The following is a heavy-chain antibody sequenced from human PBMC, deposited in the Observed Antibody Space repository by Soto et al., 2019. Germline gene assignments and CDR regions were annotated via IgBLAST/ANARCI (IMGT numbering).Heavy chain of an antibody. CDR2: INPNSGGT. D-gene: IGHD2-2*02. CDR3: ARDKSANIPRYYFDC. J-gene: IGHJ4*02. V-gene: IGHV1-2*04. Sequence: QVQLVQSGAEVKKPGASVKVSCKASGYTFTGSYMHWVRQAPGQGLEWMGWINPNSGGTNYAQKFQGWVTMTRDTSISTAYMELSMLRSDDTAVYYCARDKSANIPRYYFDCWGQGTLVTVAS. CDR1: GYTFTGSY.